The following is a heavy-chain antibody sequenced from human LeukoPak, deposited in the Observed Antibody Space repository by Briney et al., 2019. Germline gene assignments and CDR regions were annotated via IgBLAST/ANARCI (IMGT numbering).Heavy chain of an antibody. CDR2: ISFSGDNGGDNT. Sequence: GGSLRLSCAAFGFTFKIYTINWVRQAPGKGLEWVSSISFSGDNGGDNTYYADSVKGRFTISRDNSKNTLYLQINSLRAEDTAVYYCANQGFTGGFDYWGQGTLVTVSS. J-gene: IGHJ4*02. V-gene: IGHV3-23*01. CDR3: ANQGFTGGFDY. D-gene: IGHD3-10*01. CDR1: GFTFKIYT.